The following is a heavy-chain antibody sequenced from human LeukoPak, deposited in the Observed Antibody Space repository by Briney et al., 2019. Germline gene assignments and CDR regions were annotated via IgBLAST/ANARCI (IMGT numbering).Heavy chain of an antibody. J-gene: IGHJ4*02. CDR1: GFTFSSYA. CDR2: ISYDGSNK. Sequence: PGRSLRLSCAASGFTFSSYAMHWVRQAPGKGLEWVAVISYDGSNKYYADSVKGRFTISRDNSKNTLYLQMNSLRAEDTAVNYCARDIYWGQGTLVTVAS. V-gene: IGHV3-30*04. CDR3: ARDIY.